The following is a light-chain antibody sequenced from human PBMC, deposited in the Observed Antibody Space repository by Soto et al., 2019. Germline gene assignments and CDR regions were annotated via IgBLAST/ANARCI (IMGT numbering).Light chain of an antibody. J-gene: IGKJ5*01. CDR1: QSINTY. CDR3: QQRRSWQVT. Sequence: ENVLTQSPATLSLSPGEGATLSCRASQSINTYLAWYQQKPGQAPRLLIYDASKRATGIPARFSGSGSGTNFTLTISSLEPEDFAVYYCQQRRSWQVTFGQGKRLE. V-gene: IGKV3D-11*02. CDR2: DAS.